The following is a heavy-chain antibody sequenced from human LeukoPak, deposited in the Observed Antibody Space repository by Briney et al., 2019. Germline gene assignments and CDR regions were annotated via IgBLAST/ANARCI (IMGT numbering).Heavy chain of an antibody. CDR1: GFIFSNYG. V-gene: IGHV3-48*04. D-gene: IGHD4-17*01. CDR3: ASSYSGSGDYDYYYYYMDV. J-gene: IGHJ6*03. CDR2: IGPSGVTT. Sequence: PGGSLRLSCAASGFIFSNYGMNWVRQAPGKGLEWVSGIGPSGVTTYYADSVKGRFTISRDNAKNSLYLQMNSLRAEDTAVYYCASSYSGSGDYDYYYYYMDVWGKGTTVTVSS.